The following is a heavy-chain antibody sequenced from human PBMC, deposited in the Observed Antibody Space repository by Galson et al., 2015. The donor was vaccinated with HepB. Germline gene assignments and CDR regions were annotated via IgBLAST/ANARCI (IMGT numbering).Heavy chain of an antibody. Sequence: SLRLSCAASGFTFNKYNMNWVRQAPGKGLEWISYISDTTSIIYYADSVKGRFTISRDNAKNSLYLQMNSLRAEDTAVYYCATDPNRGDMNCFDWWGQGTLVTASS. V-gene: IGHV3-48*04. D-gene: IGHD5-12*01. CDR3: ATDPNRGDMNCFDW. CDR2: ISDTTSII. CDR1: GFTFNKYN. J-gene: IGHJ4*02.